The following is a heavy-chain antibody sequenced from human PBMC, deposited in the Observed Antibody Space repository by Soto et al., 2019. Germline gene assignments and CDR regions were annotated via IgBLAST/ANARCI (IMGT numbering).Heavy chain of an antibody. D-gene: IGHD2-8*02. J-gene: IGHJ4*02. V-gene: IGHV1-69*02. Sequence: QVQLVQSGAEVKKPGSSVKVSCKVSGDTFNTYTISWVRQAPGQGLEWMGRIIPILAVTTYSRKFQGRLSITADESTGTAYMEGSRLGAEETAIYYCAARYCSAATCFNPGAYWGQGTLVAVSS. CDR2: IIPILAVT. CDR1: GDTFNTYT. CDR3: AARYCSAATCFNPGAY.